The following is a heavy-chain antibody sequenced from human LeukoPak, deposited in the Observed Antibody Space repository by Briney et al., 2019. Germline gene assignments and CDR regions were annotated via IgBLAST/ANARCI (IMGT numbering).Heavy chain of an antibody. CDR1: GYRFTSYW. CDR3: ARPSTTVAARGEIDY. D-gene: IGHD4-23*01. CDR2: IFPGDSDT. J-gene: IGHJ4*02. Sequence: GESLKISCQGSGYRFTSYWIGWVRQMPGKGLEWMGIIFPGDSDTRYSPSFQGQVTISADKSINTAYLQWSRLKASDTAMYYCARPSTTVAARGEIDYWGQGTLVTVSS. V-gene: IGHV5-51*01.